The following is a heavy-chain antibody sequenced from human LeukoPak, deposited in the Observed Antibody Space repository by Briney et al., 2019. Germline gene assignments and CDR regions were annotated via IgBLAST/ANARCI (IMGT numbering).Heavy chain of an antibody. J-gene: IGHJ6*03. CDR1: GYSISSGYY. V-gene: IGHV4-38-2*02. CDR3: ARALYYYGSGSYLASHYYYMDV. CDR2: MYHSGST. D-gene: IGHD3-10*01. Sequence: SETLSLTCNVSGYSISSGYYWGWIRQTPGKGLEWIGSMYHSGSTYYNPPLKSRVTISVDTSKNQFSLKLSSVTAADTAVYYCARALYYYGSGSYLASHYYYMDVWGKGTTVTVSS.